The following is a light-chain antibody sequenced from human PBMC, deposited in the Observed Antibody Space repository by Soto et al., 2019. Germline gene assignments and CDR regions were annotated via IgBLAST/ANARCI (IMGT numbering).Light chain of an antibody. Sequence: EIVMTQSPATLSVSPGERATLSCRASQSVSSSLAWYQQKPGQAPRLLIYGASTRATGIPARFSGSGSGTEFTLTISSLQSEDFAVYYCHPYSSWPPETFGQGTKVEIK. CDR2: GAS. CDR1: QSVSSS. CDR3: HPYSSWPPET. V-gene: IGKV3-15*01. J-gene: IGKJ1*01.